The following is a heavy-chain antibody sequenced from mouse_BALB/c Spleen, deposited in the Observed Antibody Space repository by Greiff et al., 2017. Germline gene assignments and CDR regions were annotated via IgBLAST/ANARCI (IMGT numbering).Heavy chain of an antibody. CDR3: ARDYYGSSVYAMDY. CDR2: ISSGSSTI. J-gene: IGHJ4*01. Sequence: EVMLVESGGGLVQPGGSRKLSCAASGFTFSSFGMHWVRQAPEKGLEWVAYISSGSSTIYYADTVKGRFTISRDNPKNTLFLQMTSLRSEDTAMYYCARDYYGSSVYAMDYWGQGTSVTVSS. D-gene: IGHD1-1*01. CDR1: GFTFSSFG. V-gene: IGHV5-17*02.